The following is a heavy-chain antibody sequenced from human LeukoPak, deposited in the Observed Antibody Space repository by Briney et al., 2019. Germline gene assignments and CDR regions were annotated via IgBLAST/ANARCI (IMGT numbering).Heavy chain of an antibody. D-gene: IGHD2-21*02. Sequence: GGSLRLSCAASGFTFSSYWMHWVRQAPGKGLVWVSRISSDGSSTSYADSVKGRFTISRDNAKNTLYLQMNSLRAEDTAVYYCARGSQRLHYCGGDCYSEAFDIWGQGTMVTVSS. J-gene: IGHJ3*02. CDR1: GFTFSSYW. V-gene: IGHV3-74*01. CDR2: ISSDGSST. CDR3: ARGSQRLHYCGGDCYSEAFDI.